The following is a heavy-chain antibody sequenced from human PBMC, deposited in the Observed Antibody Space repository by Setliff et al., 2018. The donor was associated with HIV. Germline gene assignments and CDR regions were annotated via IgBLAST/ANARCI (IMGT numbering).Heavy chain of an antibody. D-gene: IGHD2-2*01. CDR3: AIDMVGGWLRPMPDF. CDR2: IIPIFGTA. V-gene: IGHV1-69*13. CDR1: GGTFSSYA. J-gene: IGHJ4*02. Sequence: WASVKVSCKASGGTFSSYAISWVRQAPGQGLEWMGGIIPIFGTANYAQKFLGRVTITADESTNTAYMELSGLRSGDTAVYYCAIDMVGGWLRPMPDFWGQGALVTVSS.